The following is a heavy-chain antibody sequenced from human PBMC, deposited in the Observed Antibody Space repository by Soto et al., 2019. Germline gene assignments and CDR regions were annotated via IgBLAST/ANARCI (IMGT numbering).Heavy chain of an antibody. CDR2: IYYSGST. D-gene: IGHD3-10*01. CDR3: ARMRVGSDGDYWAY. J-gene: IGHJ4*02. CDR1: GGSVSSGSYY. V-gene: IGHV4-61*01. Sequence: QVQLQESGPGLVKPSETLSLTCTVSGGSVSSGSYYWSWIRQPPGKGLEWIGYIYYSGSTNYNPSLKSRVTISVDTSKNQFSLKLSSVTAADTAVYYCARMRVGSDGDYWAYWGQGTLVTVSS.